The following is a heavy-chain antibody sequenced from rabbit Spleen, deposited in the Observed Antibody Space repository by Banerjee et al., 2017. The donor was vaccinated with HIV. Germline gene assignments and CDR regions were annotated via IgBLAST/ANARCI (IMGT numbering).Heavy chain of an antibody. CDR3: ASDSYGYGGFNL. Sequence: QQQLVESGGGLVKPEGSLTLTCTASGFSFSNKAVMCWVRQAPGKGLEWIACINAGTGKAVYASWAKGRYTFSKTSSTTVTLEMTSLTAADTATYFCASDSYGYGGFNLWGQGTLVTVS. CDR2: INAGTGKA. V-gene: IGHV1S45*01. D-gene: IGHD6-1*01. CDR1: GFSFSNKAV. J-gene: IGHJ4*01.